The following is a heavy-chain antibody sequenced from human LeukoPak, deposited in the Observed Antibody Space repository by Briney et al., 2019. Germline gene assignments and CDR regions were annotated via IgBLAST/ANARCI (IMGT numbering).Heavy chain of an antibody. V-gene: IGHV3-33*01. J-gene: IGHJ3*02. CDR1: GFTFSNYG. D-gene: IGHD3-10*01. CDR2: IWYDGSNK. Sequence: PGGCLRLSCAASGFTFSNYGMHWVRQAPGKGLEWVTIIWYDGSNKYYADSVKGRFTISRDNSKNTLFLQMNSLRAEDTAVYYCARDKLTGNAFDIWGQGTMVTVSS. CDR3: ARDKLTGNAFDI.